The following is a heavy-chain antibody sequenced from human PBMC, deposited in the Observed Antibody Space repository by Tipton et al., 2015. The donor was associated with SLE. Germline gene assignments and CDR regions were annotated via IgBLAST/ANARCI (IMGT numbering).Heavy chain of an antibody. V-gene: IGHV1-8*01. CDR3: ARGWTEVGATPSPYGY. Sequence: QVQLVQSGAEVKKPGASVKVSCKASEHTFISYDINWVRQAPRQGLEWMGWMNPNSGNTGFAQKFQGRVTITTDESTSTAYMELSSLRSEDTAVYYCARGWTEVGATPSPYGYWGQGTLVTVSS. J-gene: IGHJ4*02. CDR1: EHTFISYD. D-gene: IGHD1-26*01. CDR2: MNPNSGNT.